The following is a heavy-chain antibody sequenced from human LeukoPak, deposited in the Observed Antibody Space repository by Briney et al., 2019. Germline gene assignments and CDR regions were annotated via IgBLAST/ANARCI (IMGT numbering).Heavy chain of an antibody. J-gene: IGHJ4*02. CDR3: AKDLYRNVFDY. D-gene: IGHD1-26*01. Sequence: GGSLRLSCAASGFIFSNYAISWGRQAPGKGLEWVSVISISDGSTYYADSVTGRFTISRDNSKNTVYLQMNSLRAEDTAVYYCAKDLYRNVFDYWGQGTLVTVSS. V-gene: IGHV3-23*01. CDR1: GFIFSNYA. CDR2: ISISDGST.